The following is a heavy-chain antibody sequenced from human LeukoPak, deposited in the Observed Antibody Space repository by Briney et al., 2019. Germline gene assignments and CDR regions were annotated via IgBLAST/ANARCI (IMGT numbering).Heavy chain of an antibody. CDR3: ARSMYYYDSSGYYRSMGFDP. Sequence: ASVKVSCRASGYTFTSYGISWVRQAPGQGLEWMGWISAYNGNTNYAQKLQGRVTMTTDTSTSTAYMELRSLRSDDTAVYYCARSMYYYDSSGYYRSMGFDPWGQGTLVTVSS. J-gene: IGHJ5*02. D-gene: IGHD3-22*01. V-gene: IGHV1-18*01. CDR1: GYTFTSYG. CDR2: ISAYNGNT.